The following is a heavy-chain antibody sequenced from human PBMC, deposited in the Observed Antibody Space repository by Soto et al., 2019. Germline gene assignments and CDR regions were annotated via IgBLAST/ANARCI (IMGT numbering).Heavy chain of an antibody. J-gene: IGHJ6*02. D-gene: IGHD4-17*01. Sequence: PYLTLRLTCSVSGGPLSSGDNDWIRIRQPPXQGLVWVSYIYNTGRSPYNPSLTSRATLSIDTSKNQFSLYLSSVTAADTGVHYCARAPPVTYGASNGMDVWGQGSTVTVSS. CDR2: IYNTGRS. CDR1: GGPLSSGDND. CDR3: ARAPPVTYGASNGMDV. V-gene: IGHV4-30-4*01.